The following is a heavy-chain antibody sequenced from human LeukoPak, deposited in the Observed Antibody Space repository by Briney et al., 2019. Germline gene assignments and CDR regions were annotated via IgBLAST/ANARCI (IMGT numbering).Heavy chain of an antibody. CDR1: GGSISSYY. J-gene: IGHJ5*02. CDR3: ARGSGTYYVYNWFHP. CDR2: IYTSGST. Sequence: PSETLSLTCTVSGGSISSYYWSWIRQPPGKGLEWIGYIYTSGSTYYNPSLKSRVTMSVDTSKNQFSLRLSSVAAADTAMYYCARGSGTYYVYNWFHPWGQGTLVTVSS. V-gene: IGHV4-4*09. D-gene: IGHD3-10*01.